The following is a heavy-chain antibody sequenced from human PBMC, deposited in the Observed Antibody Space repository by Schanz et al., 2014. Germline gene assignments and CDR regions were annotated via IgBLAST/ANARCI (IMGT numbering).Heavy chain of an antibody. V-gene: IGHV3-23*01. J-gene: IGHJ4*02. D-gene: IGHD3-22*01. CDR3: AKDISDTSGKDDY. CDR2: ISGSGGST. Sequence: EVQLLESGGGLVQPGGSLRLSCAASGFTFSSYAMSWVRQAPGKGLEWVSAISGSGGSTYYADSVKGRFTISRDNAKNTLYLQMNTLRAEDSAIYYCAKDISDTSGKDDYWGQGTLVTVSS. CDR1: GFTFSSYA.